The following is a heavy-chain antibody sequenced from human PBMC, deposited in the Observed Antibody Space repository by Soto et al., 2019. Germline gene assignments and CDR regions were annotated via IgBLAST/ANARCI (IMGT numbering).Heavy chain of an antibody. Sequence: EVQLVESGGGLVQPGGSLRLSCEASRYTFSFDWMTWVRQAPGKGPEWVANIKQGVNEMYYMDSVKGRFTISRDSVKNSVFLQMNSLRAEDTAVYYCASGDHLDYWGQGTLVTVSS. CDR2: IKQGVNEM. CDR3: ASGDHLDY. CDR1: RYTFSFDW. J-gene: IGHJ4*02. V-gene: IGHV3-7*03.